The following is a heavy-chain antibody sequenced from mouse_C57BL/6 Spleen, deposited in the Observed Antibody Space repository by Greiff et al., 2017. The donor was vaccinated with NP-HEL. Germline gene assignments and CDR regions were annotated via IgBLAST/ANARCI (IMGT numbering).Heavy chain of an antibody. CDR2: IDPNSGGT. D-gene: IGHD2-4*01. CDR1: GYTFTSYW. CDR3: ARPMNDYDGLYAMDY. Sequence: QVQLKQPGAELVKPGASVKLSCKASGYTFTSYWMHWVKQRPGRGLEWIGRIDPNSGGTKYNEKFKSKATLTVDKPSSTAYMQLSSLTSEDSAVYYCARPMNDYDGLYAMDYWGQGTSVTVSS. J-gene: IGHJ4*01. V-gene: IGHV1-72*01.